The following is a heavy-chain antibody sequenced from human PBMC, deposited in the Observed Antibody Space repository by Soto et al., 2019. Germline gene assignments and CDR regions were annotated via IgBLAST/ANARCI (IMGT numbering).Heavy chain of an antibody. CDR3: ARFGTPMWKDYFDY. CDR2: ISGSGDII. D-gene: IGHD3-16*01. CDR1: GFTFSSYS. V-gene: IGHV3-48*02. J-gene: IGHJ4*02. Sequence: PGGSLRLSCTASGFTFSSYSMNWVRQAPGKGLEWVSYISGSGDIIHYADSVKDRFTISRDNAKDSLYLQMNSLRDEDTAVYYCARFGTPMWKDYFDYWGQGTLVTVSS.